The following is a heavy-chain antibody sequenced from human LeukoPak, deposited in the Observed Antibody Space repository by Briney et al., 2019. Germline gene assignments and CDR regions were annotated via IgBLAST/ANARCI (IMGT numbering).Heavy chain of an antibody. CDR2: MNPNSGNT. CDR1: GYTFTSYD. CDR3: ARGPPRHPLYSNPTLTY. J-gene: IGHJ4*02. Sequence: ASVKVSCKASGYTFTSYDINWVRQATGQGLEWMGWMNPNSGNTGYAQKFQGRVTMTRNTSISTAYMELSSLRSEDTAVYYCARGPPRHPLYSNPTLTYWGQGTLVAVSS. D-gene: IGHD2-21*01. V-gene: IGHV1-8*01.